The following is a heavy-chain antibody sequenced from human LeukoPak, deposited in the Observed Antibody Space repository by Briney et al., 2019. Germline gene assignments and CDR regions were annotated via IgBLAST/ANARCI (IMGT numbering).Heavy chain of an antibody. D-gene: IGHD3-22*01. V-gene: IGHV3-11*04. J-gene: IGHJ4*02. CDR1: RFTFSDYY. CDR2: ISSSGSNT. CDR3: VRDYYGSSGYYY. Sequence: GGSLRLSCAASRFTFSDYYMSWIRQAPGKGLEWISYISSSGSNTYYAESVKGRFTISRDNAKNSLYLEMNSLRAEDTAVYHCVRDYYGSSGYYYWGQGTLVTVSS.